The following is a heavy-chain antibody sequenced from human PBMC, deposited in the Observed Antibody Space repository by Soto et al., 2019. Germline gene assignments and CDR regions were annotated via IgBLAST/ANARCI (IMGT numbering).Heavy chain of an antibody. Sequence: QVQLVQSGAEVKKPGASVKVSCKASGYTFTSYGISWVRQAPGQGLEWMGWIRAYNGNTNYAQKLQGRVTMTTDKTTSTAYMELRSLRSDDTAVYYCARAAQMATTHPWFDPWGQGTLVTVSS. CDR1: GYTFTSYG. CDR2: IRAYNGNT. D-gene: IGHD5-12*01. CDR3: ARAAQMATTHPWFDP. J-gene: IGHJ5*02. V-gene: IGHV1-18*01.